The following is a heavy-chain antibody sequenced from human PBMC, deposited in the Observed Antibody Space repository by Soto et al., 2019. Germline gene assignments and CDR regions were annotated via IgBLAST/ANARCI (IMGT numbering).Heavy chain of an antibody. D-gene: IGHD2-8*01. CDR1: GFTFSSYA. J-gene: IGHJ6*03. V-gene: IGHV3-23*01. CDR2: ISGSGGST. CDR3: AKDRERYCTNGVCYYYYYMDV. Sequence: GGSLRLSCAASGFTFSSYAMSWVRQAPGKGLEWVSAISGSGGSTYYADSVKGRFTISRDNSKNTLYLQMNSLRAEDTAVYYCAKDRERYCTNGVCYYYYYMDVWGKGTTVTVSS.